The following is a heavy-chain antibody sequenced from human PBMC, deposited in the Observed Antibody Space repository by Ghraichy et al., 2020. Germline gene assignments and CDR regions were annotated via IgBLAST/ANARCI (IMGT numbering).Heavy chain of an antibody. CDR1: GFTFSSYA. Sequence: GGSLRLSCAASGFTFSSYAMSWVRQAPGKGLEWVSAISGSGGSTYYADSVKGRFTISRDNSKNTLYLQMNSLRAEDTAVYYCAKDRGSNYELGLLDYWGQGTLVTVSS. D-gene: IGHD4-11*01. CDR3: AKDRGSNYELGLLDY. V-gene: IGHV3-23*01. CDR2: ISGSGGST. J-gene: IGHJ4*02.